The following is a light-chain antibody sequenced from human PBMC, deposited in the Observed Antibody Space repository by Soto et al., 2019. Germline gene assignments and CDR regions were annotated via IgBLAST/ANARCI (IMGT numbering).Light chain of an antibody. CDR2: GVS. Sequence: EIVMMQSPATLSVSPGESVTLSCRASQLFSSNLAWYQHKPGQAPRLLIYGVSTRDTGVPDRFSGSASGTEFTLTISSLQSEDFAVYYCQQYGSSGTFGQGTKVDIK. CDR1: QLFSSN. V-gene: IGKV3-15*01. CDR3: QQYGSSGT. J-gene: IGKJ1*01.